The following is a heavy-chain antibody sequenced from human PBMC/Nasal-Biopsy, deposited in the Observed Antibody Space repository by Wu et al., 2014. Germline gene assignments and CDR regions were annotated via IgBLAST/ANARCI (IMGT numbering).Heavy chain of an antibody. V-gene: IGHV3-23*01. Sequence: SGHGGSTYYADSVKGRFTISRDNSKNTLYLQMNSLRAEDTAVYYCAKNGKDCSGGSCYSADYWGQGTLVTVSS. J-gene: IGHJ4*02. CDR2: SGHGGST. CDR3: AKNGKDCSGGSCYSADY. D-gene: IGHD2-15*01.